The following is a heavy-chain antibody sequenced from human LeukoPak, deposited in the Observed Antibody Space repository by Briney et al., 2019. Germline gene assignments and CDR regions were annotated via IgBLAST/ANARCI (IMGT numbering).Heavy chain of an antibody. CDR2: IRPETGEP. CDR3: STDSGRSYFYFDF. CDR1: GFGLSVLS. Sequence: ASVKVSCKISGFGLSVLSIHWMRQAPGKGLEWVGGIRPETGEPIFAQKFRGRVTITEDTFTDTGYLKLRGLTSEDTAVYYCSTDSGRSYFYFDFWGQGTLVTVSS. J-gene: IGHJ4*02. V-gene: IGHV1-24*01. D-gene: IGHD3-10*01.